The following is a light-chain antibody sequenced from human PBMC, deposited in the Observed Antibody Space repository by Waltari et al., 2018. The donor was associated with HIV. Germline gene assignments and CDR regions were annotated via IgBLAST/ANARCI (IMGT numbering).Light chain of an antibody. CDR2: DVT. Sequence: QSALTQPRSVSGSPGQSVTISCTGTSCDLGNYNFFSWYQHHPGTAPKLIIYDVTKRPSGVPDRFSGSKSANTASLTISGLRADDEADYYCCAYAGGWVFGGGTKVTVL. V-gene: IGLV2-11*01. CDR3: CAYAGGWV. CDR1: SCDLGNYNF. J-gene: IGLJ3*02.